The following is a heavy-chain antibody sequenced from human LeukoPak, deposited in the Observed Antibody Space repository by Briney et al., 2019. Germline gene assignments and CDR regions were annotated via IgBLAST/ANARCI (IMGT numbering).Heavy chain of an antibody. Sequence: GGSLRLSCAASGFTFETHDMHWVRRAPGKGLEWVGVASRDGVSQNYGDSVEGRFTISRDRSDNTLFLQMNSLRPEDTAIYYCAKEQSSGWYRTADYWGQGTLVTVSS. J-gene: IGHJ4*02. D-gene: IGHD6-19*01. CDR3: AKEQSSGWYRTADY. V-gene: IGHV3-30*18. CDR1: GFTFETHD. CDR2: ASRDGVSQ.